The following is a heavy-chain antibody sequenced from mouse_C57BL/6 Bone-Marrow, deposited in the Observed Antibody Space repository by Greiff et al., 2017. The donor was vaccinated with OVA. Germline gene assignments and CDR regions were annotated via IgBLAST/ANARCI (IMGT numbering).Heavy chain of an antibody. D-gene: IGHD2-3*01. J-gene: IGHJ3*01. CDR1: GFTFSDYG. CDR3: ARFDGYWFAY. CDR2: ISSGSSTI. Sequence: EVHLVESGGGLVKPGGSLKLSCAASGFTFSDYGMHWVRQAPEKGLEWVAYISSGSSTIYYADTVKGRFTISRDNAKNTLFLQMTSLRSEDTAMYYCARFDGYWFAYWGQGTLVTVSA. V-gene: IGHV5-17*01.